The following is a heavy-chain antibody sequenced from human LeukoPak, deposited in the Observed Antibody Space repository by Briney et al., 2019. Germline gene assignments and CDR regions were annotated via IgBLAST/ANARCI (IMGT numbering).Heavy chain of an antibody. Sequence: GGSLRLSCAASGLTVSSNYMSWVRQAPGKGLEWVSVIYSGGSTYYADSVKGRFTISRRNSKNTLYLQMNSLRAEDTAVYYCARDLTRQWLVQGGRYYYYYGMDVWGQGTLVTFSS. CDR2: IYSGGST. D-gene: IGHD6-19*01. J-gene: IGHJ6*02. V-gene: IGHV3-53*04. CDR3: ARDLTRQWLVQGGRYYYYYGMDV. CDR1: GLTVSSNY.